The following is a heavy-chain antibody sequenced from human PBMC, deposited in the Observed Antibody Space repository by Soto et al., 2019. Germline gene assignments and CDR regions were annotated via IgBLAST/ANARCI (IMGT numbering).Heavy chain of an antibody. CDR3: ARGLAWRYSGSYTGDV. CDR2: IIPIFGTA. CDR1: GGTFSSYA. J-gene: IGHJ6*02. Sequence: QVQLVQSGAEVKKPGSSVKVSCKASGGTFSSYAISRVRQAPGQGLEWMGGIIPIFGTANYAQKFQGRVTITADKSTRTAYMELSSLRSEDTAVYYCARGLAWRYSGSYTGDVWGQGTTVTVSS. D-gene: IGHD1-26*01. V-gene: IGHV1-69*06.